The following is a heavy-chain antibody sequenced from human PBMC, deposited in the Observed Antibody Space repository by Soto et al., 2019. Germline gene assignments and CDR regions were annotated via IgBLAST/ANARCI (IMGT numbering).Heavy chain of an antibody. CDR1: GFNFSTYW. D-gene: IGHD6-13*01. CDR3: ARARGIGAVAGKFDF. J-gene: IGHJ4*02. Sequence: GGSLRLSCAASGFNFSTYWMHWVRQAPGKGLVWVSRINSDGSTTTYADSVKGRFTISRDNAKNTLYLQMNSLRAEDTAVYYCARARGIGAVAGKFDFWGQGTLVTVSS. V-gene: IGHV3-74*01. CDR2: INSDGSTT.